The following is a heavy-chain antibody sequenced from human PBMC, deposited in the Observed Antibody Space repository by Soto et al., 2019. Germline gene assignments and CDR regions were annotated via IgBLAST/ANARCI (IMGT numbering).Heavy chain of an antibody. V-gene: IGHV4-39*01. J-gene: IGHJ4*01. CDR3: ARTIVGANPIPSPIDY. D-gene: IGHD1-26*01. CDR2: IYYSLSS. CDR1: GGSISSSSYY. Sequence: SETLSLTCTVSGGSISSSSYYWGWIRQPPGKGLEWIGSIYYSLSSYYNPSLKSRVTISVDTSNYQFSLKLSSVTAADTAVYYCARTIVGANPIPSPIDYWGHGTLVTVSS.